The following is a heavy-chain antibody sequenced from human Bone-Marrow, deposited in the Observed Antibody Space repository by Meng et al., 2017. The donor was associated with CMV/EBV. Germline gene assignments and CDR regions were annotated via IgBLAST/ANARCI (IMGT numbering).Heavy chain of an antibody. Sequence: SVKVSCKASGGTFSSYAISWVRQAPGQGLEWMGGIIPIFGTANYAQKFQGRVTITTDESTSTAYMELSSLRSEDTAVYYCARSPCSSTSCYYYGMDVWGQGTTVTVSS. J-gene: IGHJ6*02. V-gene: IGHV1-69*05. CDR2: IIPIFGTA. CDR1: GGTFSSYA. CDR3: ARSPCSSTSCYYYGMDV. D-gene: IGHD2-2*01.